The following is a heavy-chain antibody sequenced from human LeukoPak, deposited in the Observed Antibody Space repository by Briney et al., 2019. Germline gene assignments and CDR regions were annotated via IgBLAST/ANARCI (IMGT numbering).Heavy chain of an antibody. CDR1: GGSISSSSYY. CDR3: ARQNVLLWFGEG. CDR2: IYYSGST. Sequence: PSETLSLTRTVSGGSISSSSYYWGWIRQPPGKGLEWIGSIYYSGSTHYNPSLKSRVTISVDTSKNQFSLKLSSVTAADTAVYYCARQNVLLWFGEGWGQGTLVTVSS. J-gene: IGHJ4*02. V-gene: IGHV4-39*01. D-gene: IGHD3-10*01.